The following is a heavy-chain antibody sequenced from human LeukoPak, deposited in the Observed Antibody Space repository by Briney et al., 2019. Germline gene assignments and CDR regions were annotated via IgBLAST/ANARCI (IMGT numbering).Heavy chain of an antibody. Sequence: SETLSLTCTVSGGSISSYYWSCIRQPPGKGLEWIGYIYYSGSTNYNPSLKSRVTISVDTSKNQFSLKLSSVTAADTAVYYCARRLTYYYDSSGYYWFDPWGQGTLVTVSS. CDR3: ARRLTYYYDSSGYYWFDP. V-gene: IGHV4-59*08. CDR2: IYYSGST. CDR1: GGSISSYY. J-gene: IGHJ5*02. D-gene: IGHD3-22*01.